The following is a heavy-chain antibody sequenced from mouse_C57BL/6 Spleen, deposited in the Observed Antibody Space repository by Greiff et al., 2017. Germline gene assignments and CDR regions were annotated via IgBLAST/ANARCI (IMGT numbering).Heavy chain of an antibody. CDR3: ARDGTRDWYYDV. J-gene: IGHJ1*03. D-gene: IGHD2-1*01. CDR2: MNPSTGGT. Sequence: EVKLMASGPELVKPGASVQISCKASGYSFTGYYMHLVKKSPEKRLEWIGEMNPSTGGTTYNQKFKAKSTLSVDKSSSSAYMQLKSLTSEDTAVYYCARDGTRDWYYDVWGTGTTVTVSS. V-gene: IGHV1-42*01. CDR1: GYSFTGYY.